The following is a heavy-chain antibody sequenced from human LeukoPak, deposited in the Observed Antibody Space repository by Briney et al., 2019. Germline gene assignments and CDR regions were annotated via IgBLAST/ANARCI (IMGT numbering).Heavy chain of an antibody. Sequence: GGSLRLSCAASGFTFSDYYMSWIRQAPGKGLEWVANIKQDGSEKYYVDSVKGRFTISRDNAKNSLYLQMNSLRAEDTAVYYCGSIGSSWYEDYCGQGTLVTVSS. J-gene: IGHJ4*02. CDR1: GFTFSDYY. CDR2: IKQDGSEK. CDR3: GSIGSSWYEDY. V-gene: IGHV3-7*01. D-gene: IGHD6-13*01.